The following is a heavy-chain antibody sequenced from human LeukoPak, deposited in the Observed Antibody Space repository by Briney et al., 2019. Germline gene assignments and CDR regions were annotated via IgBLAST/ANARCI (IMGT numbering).Heavy chain of an antibody. CDR1: GGSVRSRSHF. J-gene: IGHJ4*02. D-gene: IGHD5-18*01. Sequence: SETLSLTCTVSGGSVRSRSHFWGWIRQPPGKGLEWIGSIYYSGNTYYNPSLKSRVTISVDTSKNQFSLKLTSVTAADTAMYYCARHPRRGYSRPFDYWGQGTLVTVSS. V-gene: IGHV4-39*01. CDR2: IYYSGNT. CDR3: ARHPRRGYSRPFDY.